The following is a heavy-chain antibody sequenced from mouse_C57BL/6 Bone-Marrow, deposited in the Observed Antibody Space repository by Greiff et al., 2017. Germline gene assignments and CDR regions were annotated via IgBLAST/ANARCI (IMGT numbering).Heavy chain of an antibody. J-gene: IGHJ1*03. CDR2: IDPSDSYT. CDR1: GYTFTSYW. D-gene: IGHD1-1*01. CDR3: ARSIYYYGSSDEYFDV. V-gene: IGHV1-50*01. Sequence: VQLQQPGAELVKPGASVKLSCKASGYTFTSYWMQWVKQRPGQGLEWIGEIDPSDSYTNYNQKFKGKATLTVGTSSSTAYMQLSSLTSEDSAVYYCARSIYYYGSSDEYFDVWGTGTTVTVSS.